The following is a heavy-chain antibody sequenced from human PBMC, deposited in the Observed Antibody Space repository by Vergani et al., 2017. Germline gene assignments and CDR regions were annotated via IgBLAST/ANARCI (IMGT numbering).Heavy chain of an antibody. CDR1: GYSISSGYY. CDR2: IYHSGST. Sequence: QVQLQESGPGLVKSSETLSLTCTVSGYSISSGYYWGWIRQPPGKGLEWIGSIYHSGSTYYNPSLKSRVTISVDTSKNQFSLKLSSVTAADTAVYYCARNPYCGGDCYSDAFDIWGQGTMVTVSS. J-gene: IGHJ3*02. D-gene: IGHD2-21*02. V-gene: IGHV4-38-2*02. CDR3: ARNPYCGGDCYSDAFDI.